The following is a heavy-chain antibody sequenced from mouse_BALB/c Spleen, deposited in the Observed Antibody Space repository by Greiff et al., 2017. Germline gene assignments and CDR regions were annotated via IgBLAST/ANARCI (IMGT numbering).Heavy chain of an antibody. V-gene: IGHV3-6*02. Sequence: EVKLVESGPGLVKPSQSLSLTCSVTGYSITSGYYWNWIRQFPGNKLEWMGYISYDGSNNYNPSLKNRISITRDTSKNQFFLKLNSVTTEDTATYYCARPGLDYAMDYWGQGTSVTVSS. J-gene: IGHJ4*01. CDR3: ARPGLDYAMDY. CDR2: ISYDGSN. D-gene: IGHD2-10*02. CDR1: GYSITSGYY.